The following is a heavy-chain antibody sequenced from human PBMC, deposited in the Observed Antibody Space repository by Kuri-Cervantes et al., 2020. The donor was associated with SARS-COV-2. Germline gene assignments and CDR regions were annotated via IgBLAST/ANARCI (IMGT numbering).Heavy chain of an antibody. CDR3: ARDFYCSSTSCSNYGMDV. V-gene: IGHV1-18*01. CDR2: ISAYNGNT. D-gene: IGHD2-2*01. CDR1: GYTFTSYG. J-gene: IGHJ6*02. Sequence: ASVKVSCKASGYTFTSYGISWVRQAPGQGLEWMGWISAYNGNTNYAQKLQGRVTMTTDTSTSTAPRELRSLRSDDTAVYYCARDFYCSSTSCSNYGMDVWGQGTTVTVSS.